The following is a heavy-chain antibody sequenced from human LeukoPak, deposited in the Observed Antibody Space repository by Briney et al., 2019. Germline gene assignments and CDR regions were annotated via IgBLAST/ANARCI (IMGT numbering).Heavy chain of an antibody. D-gene: IGHD2-15*01. V-gene: IGHV3-23*01. J-gene: IGHJ3*02. Sequence: PGGSLRLSCAASGFTFSSYAMSWVRQAPGKGLEWVSAISGSGGSTYYADSVKGRFTISRDNSKNTLYLQMNSLRAEDTAVYYCAKDPEGSGHQPYAFDIWGQGTMVTVSS. CDR3: AKDPEGSGHQPYAFDI. CDR1: GFTFSSYA. CDR2: ISGSGGST.